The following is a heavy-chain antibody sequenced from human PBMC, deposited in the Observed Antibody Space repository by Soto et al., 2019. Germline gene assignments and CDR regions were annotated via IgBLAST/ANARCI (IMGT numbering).Heavy chain of an antibody. V-gene: IGHV4-31*01. J-gene: IGHJ3*01. CDR1: GGSIKSDNDY. D-gene: IGHD1-26*01. CDR2: IYHSGNT. Sequence: QVQLQESGPGLVKPSQTLSLTCTVSGGSIKSDNDYWTWIRQHPGKGLEWIGFIYHSGNTHYNPSHKSIFTIAIDTSKNQFSLKLDSVTAADTAMYYCARDGNGFDLWGQGTMVTVSA. CDR3: ARDGNGFDL.